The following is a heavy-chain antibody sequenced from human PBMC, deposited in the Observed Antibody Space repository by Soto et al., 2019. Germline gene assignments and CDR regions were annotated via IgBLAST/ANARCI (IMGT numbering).Heavy chain of an antibody. CDR2: IIPILGIA. D-gene: IGHD3-10*01. V-gene: IGHV1-69*08. CDR3: SRDLYYGSGSYYKTNWFDP. Sequence: QVQLVQSGAEVKKPGSSVKVSCKASGGTFSTYTISWVRQAPGQGLEWMGRIIPILGIANYAQKFQGRVTITADKSTRTANMELSSLRSEDTAVYYCSRDLYYGSGSYYKTNWFDPWGQGTLVTVSS. J-gene: IGHJ5*02. CDR1: GGTFSTYT.